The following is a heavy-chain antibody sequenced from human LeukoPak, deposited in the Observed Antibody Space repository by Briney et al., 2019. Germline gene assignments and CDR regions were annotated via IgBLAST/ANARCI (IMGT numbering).Heavy chain of an antibody. D-gene: IGHD2-21*02. CDR3: ARHELYLGIVVVTAHPFDY. Sequence: PSETLSLTCTVSGGSISSSSYYWGWIRQPPGKGLEWLGSIYYSGSTYYNPSLKSRVTISVDTSKNQFSLKLSSVTAADTAVYYCARHELYLGIVVVTAHPFDYWGQGTLVTVSS. J-gene: IGHJ4*02. CDR1: GGSISSSSYY. CDR2: IYYSGST. V-gene: IGHV4-39*01.